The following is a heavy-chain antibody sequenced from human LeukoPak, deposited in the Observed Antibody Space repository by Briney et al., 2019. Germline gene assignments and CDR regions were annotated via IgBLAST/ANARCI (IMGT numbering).Heavy chain of an antibody. CDR1: GFTFSSYG. CDR3: AKTRRELLWFRELSWYYYYMDV. CDR2: IRYDGSNK. V-gene: IGHV3-30*02. J-gene: IGHJ6*03. Sequence: GGSLRLSCAASGFTFSSYGMHWARQAPGKGLEWVAFIRYDGSNKYYADSVKGRFTISRDNSKNTLYLQMNSLRAEDTAVYYCAKTRRELLWFRELSWYYYYMDVWGKGTTVTISS. D-gene: IGHD3-10*01.